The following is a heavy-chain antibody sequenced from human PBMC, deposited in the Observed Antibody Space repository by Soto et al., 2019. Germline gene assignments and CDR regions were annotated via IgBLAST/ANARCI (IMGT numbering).Heavy chain of an antibody. CDR3: ARRGSSSWYGY. CDR2: IYYSGST. V-gene: IGHV4-39*01. J-gene: IGHJ4*02. Sequence: QLQLQESGPGLVKPSETLSLTCTVSGGSISSSSYYWGWIRQPPGKGLEWIGSIYYSGSTYYNPSPKSLATISVDTSKNQFSLKLSSVTAADTAVYYCARRGSSSWYGYWGQGTLVTVSS. D-gene: IGHD6-13*01. CDR1: GGSISSSSYY.